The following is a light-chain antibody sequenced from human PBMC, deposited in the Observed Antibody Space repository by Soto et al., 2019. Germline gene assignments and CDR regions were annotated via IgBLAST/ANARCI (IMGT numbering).Light chain of an antibody. CDR2: GAS. J-gene: IGKJ1*01. CDR1: QSVSSN. V-gene: IGKV3-15*01. CDR3: QQYNTWPWT. Sequence: EIVMTQSPATLSVSPGERATLSCRASQSVSSNLAWYQQKPGQAPRLISYGASTRATGIPARFSGSGSGTEFTLTIRGLQSEDFAVYYCQQYNTWPWTFGQGTKMEIK.